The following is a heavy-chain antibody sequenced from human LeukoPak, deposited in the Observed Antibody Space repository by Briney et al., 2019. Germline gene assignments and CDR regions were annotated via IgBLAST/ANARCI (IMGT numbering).Heavy chain of an antibody. Sequence: SETLSLTCTVSGGSISSYYWSWIRQPPGKGLEWIGYTYYSGSTNYNPSLKSRVTISVDTSKNQFSLKLSSVTAADTAVYYCARGPDNYDILTGYSYYFDYWGQGTLVTVSS. V-gene: IGHV4-59*01. CDR3: ARGPDNYDILTGYSYYFDY. J-gene: IGHJ4*02. CDR1: GGSISSYY. CDR2: TYYSGST. D-gene: IGHD3-9*01.